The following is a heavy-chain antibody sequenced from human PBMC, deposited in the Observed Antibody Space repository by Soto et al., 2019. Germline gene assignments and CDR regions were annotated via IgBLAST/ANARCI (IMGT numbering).Heavy chain of an antibody. CDR3: AREPKNPKAGVDAFDI. J-gene: IGHJ3*02. CDR2: INSDGSST. V-gene: IGHV3-74*01. Sequence: PVGSLRLSCASSVCTFSSYWMHCVRQSPGKGLVWVSRINSDGSSTSYADSVKGRFTISRDNAKNTLYLQMNSLRAEDTAVYYCAREPKNPKAGVDAFDIWGQGTMVNVS. CDR1: VCTFSSYW.